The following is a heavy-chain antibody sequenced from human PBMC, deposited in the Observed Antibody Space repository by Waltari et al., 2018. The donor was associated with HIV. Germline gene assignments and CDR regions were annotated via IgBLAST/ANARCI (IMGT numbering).Heavy chain of an antibody. CDR3: ARGIVGAKEKNNGMDV. CDR2: IYTSGGP. V-gene: IGHV4-61*02. D-gene: IGHD1-26*01. CDR1: GGSISSGSYY. J-gene: IGHJ6*02. Sequence: QVQLQESGPRLVKPSQTLSLTCTVSGGSISSGSYYWSWIRQPAGKGLEWIGRIYTSGGPYSHPPLKIRCSISVVTSRNDFSLRLSSVTAAYTCVYYCARGIVGAKEKNNGMDVWGQGTTVTVSS.